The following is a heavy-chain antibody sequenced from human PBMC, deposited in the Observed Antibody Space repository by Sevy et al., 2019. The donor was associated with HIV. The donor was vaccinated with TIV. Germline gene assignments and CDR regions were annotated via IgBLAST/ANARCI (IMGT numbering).Heavy chain of an antibody. CDR2: IHFDGGDK. CDR3: AKNTAVVGVGGFHY. J-gene: IGHJ4*02. Sequence: GGSLRLSCAASGFTFSHYALHWVRQAPGKGLDWLAFIHFDGGDKYYADSVKGRFTISRDNAKNMLYLQMNSLTTEDTAVYFCAKNTAVVGVGGFHYWGQGTLVTVSS. D-gene: IGHD6-19*01. V-gene: IGHV3-30*02. CDR1: GFTFSHYA.